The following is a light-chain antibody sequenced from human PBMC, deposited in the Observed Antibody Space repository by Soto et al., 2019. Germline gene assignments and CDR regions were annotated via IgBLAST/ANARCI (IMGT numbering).Light chain of an antibody. CDR1: SSDVGGYNH. Sequence: QSALTQPASVSGSPGQSITISCTGTSSDVGGYNHVAWYQQNPGKAPKLIIFEVSDRPSGISNRFSGSKSANTASLSISGLQAEDEADYYCSSYKRGATLVFGGGTKLTVL. V-gene: IGLV2-14*01. J-gene: IGLJ2*01. CDR2: EVS. CDR3: SSYKRGATLV.